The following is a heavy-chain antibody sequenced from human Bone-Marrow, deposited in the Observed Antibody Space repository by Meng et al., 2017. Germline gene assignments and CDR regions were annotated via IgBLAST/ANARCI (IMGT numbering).Heavy chain of an antibody. CDR2: INHSGST. CDR1: GGSFSGYY. Sequence: SETLSLTCAVYGGSFSGYYRSWIRQPPGKGLEWIGEINHSGSTNYNPSLKSRVTISVDTSKNQFSLKLSSVTAADTAVYYCARGLYYDSSGYYPRLYYFDYWGQGTLVTVSS. D-gene: IGHD3-22*01. J-gene: IGHJ4*02. CDR3: ARGLYYDSSGYYPRLYYFDY. V-gene: IGHV4-34*01.